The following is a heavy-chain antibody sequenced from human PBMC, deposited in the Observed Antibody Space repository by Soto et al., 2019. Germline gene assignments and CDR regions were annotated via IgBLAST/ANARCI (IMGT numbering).Heavy chain of an antibody. Sequence: EVQLLESGGGLVQPGGSLRLSCAASGFTFSTYAMSWVRQAPGKGLEWVSAISGSGGSTYYADSVKGRFNISRDNSKNTLYVQMNSLRAEDTAVYYCAKDLTTVVTGAAPFDYWGQGTLVTVSS. CDR2: ISGSGGST. CDR3: AKDLTTVVTGAAPFDY. D-gene: IGHD4-17*01. CDR1: GFTFSTYA. V-gene: IGHV3-23*01. J-gene: IGHJ4*02.